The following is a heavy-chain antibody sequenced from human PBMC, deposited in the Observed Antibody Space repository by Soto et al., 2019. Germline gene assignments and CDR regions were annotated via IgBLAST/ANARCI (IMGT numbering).Heavy chain of an antibody. V-gene: IGHV1-8*01. Sequence: QVQLVQSGAEVKKPGASVKVPCKASGYTFTRYDINWVRQATGQGLEWMGWMNPNSGNTGYAQTFQGRVTMTRNTSISTAYMELSSLRSEDTAGYYFARTLYIDNVDYWGQGTLVTAAS. D-gene: IGHD1-1*01. CDR2: MNPNSGNT. CDR3: ARTLYIDNVDY. J-gene: IGHJ4*02. CDR1: GYTFTRYD.